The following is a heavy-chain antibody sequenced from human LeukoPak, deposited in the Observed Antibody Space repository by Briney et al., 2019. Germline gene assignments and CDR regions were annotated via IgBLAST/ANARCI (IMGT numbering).Heavy chain of an antibody. CDR1: GGSISSGGYY. Sequence: SGTLSLTCTVSGGSISSGGYYWSWIRQHPGKGLEWIGYTYYSGSTYYNPSLKSRVTISVDTSKNQFSLKLSSVTAADTAVYYCASLCTADAFDIWGQGTMVTVSS. J-gene: IGHJ3*02. D-gene: IGHD3-10*02. CDR3: ASLCTADAFDI. V-gene: IGHV4-31*03. CDR2: TYYSGST.